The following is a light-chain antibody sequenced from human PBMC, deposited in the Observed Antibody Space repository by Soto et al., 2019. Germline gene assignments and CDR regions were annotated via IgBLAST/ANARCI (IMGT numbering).Light chain of an antibody. Sequence: ALQMTQSPSSLSASVGDRVTITCRASQGIRNDLAWYQQKPGKAPKLLIYAASNLQNGVPSRFSGSGSGTDFTLTISSLRPEDFATYYCLQDYNYPRTFGQGTNVEIK. V-gene: IGKV1-6*01. CDR1: QGIRND. CDR2: AAS. CDR3: LQDYNYPRT. J-gene: IGKJ1*01.